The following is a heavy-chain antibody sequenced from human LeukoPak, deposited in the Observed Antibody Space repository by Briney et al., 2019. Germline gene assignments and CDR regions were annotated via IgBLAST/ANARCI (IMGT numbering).Heavy chain of an antibody. J-gene: IGHJ4*02. V-gene: IGHV4-39*07. CDR1: GGSISSNSYY. CDR2: MYYSGST. CDR3: ATFGGSGDYFDY. D-gene: IGHD3-10*01. Sequence: SETLSLTCTVSGGSISSNSYYWGWIRQPPGKGLEWIGSMYYSGSTNYNPSLNSRVTISVDTSKNRFSLKLSSVTAADTAVYYCATFGGSGDYFDYWDQGTLVTVSS.